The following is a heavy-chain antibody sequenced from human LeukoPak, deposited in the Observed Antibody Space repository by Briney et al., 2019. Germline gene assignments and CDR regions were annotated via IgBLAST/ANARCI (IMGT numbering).Heavy chain of an antibody. Sequence: GGSLRLSCAASGFTFSSYCLSWVRQAPGKGLEWVANIKQDGSEKYYVDSVKGRFTISRDNAKNSLFLQMNSLRAEDTAVYYCARDVAITFGGVIVPDWFDPWGQGTLVTVSS. CDR3: ARDVAITFGGVIVPDWFDP. CDR1: GFTFSSYC. D-gene: IGHD3-16*02. V-gene: IGHV3-7*01. CDR2: IKQDGSEK. J-gene: IGHJ5*02.